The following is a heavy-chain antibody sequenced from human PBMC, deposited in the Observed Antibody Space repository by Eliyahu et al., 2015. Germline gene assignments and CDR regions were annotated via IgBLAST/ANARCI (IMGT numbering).Heavy chain of an antibody. D-gene: IGHD3-3*01. J-gene: IGHJ4*02. Sequence: MHWVRQAPGKGLEWMGGFDPEDGETIYAQKFQGRVTMTEDTSTDTAYMELSSLRSEDTAVYYCATVLTDVAWSLDYWGQGTLVTVSS. CDR3: ATVLTDVAWSLDY. V-gene: IGHV1-24*01. CDR2: FDPEDGET.